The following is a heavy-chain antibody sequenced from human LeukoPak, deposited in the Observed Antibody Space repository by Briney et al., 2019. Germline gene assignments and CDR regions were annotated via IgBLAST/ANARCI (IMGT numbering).Heavy chain of an antibody. Sequence: EASVKVSCKASGYTFTGYYMHWVRQAPGQGLEWMGWINPNSGGTDYAQKFQGRVTMTRDTSISTAYMELRSLRSDDTAVYYCARVGWLAPFDYWGQGTLVTVSS. D-gene: IGHD6-19*01. V-gene: IGHV1-2*02. CDR1: GYTFTGYY. CDR3: ARVGWLAPFDY. J-gene: IGHJ4*02. CDR2: INPNSGGT.